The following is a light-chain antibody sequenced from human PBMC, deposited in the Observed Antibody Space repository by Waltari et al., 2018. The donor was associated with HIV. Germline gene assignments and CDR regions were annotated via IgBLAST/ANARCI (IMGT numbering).Light chain of an antibody. CDR3: QQYKNWWT. J-gene: IGKJ1*01. Sequence: ETVMTQSPATLSVSPGEGATLSCRASQSVSSNVAWYQQKPGQAPRLLIYGASTRATGVPARFSGSGSETEFTLTISSLQSEDFAVYYCQQYKNWWTFGQGTKVEIK. CDR2: GAS. CDR1: QSVSSN. V-gene: IGKV3-15*01.